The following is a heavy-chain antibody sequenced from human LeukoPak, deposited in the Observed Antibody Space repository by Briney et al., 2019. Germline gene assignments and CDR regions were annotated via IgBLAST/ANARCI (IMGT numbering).Heavy chain of an antibody. J-gene: IGHJ4*02. CDR2: ISGSGGST. CDR1: GFTFSSYA. Sequence: GGSLRLSCAASGFTFSSYAMSWVRQAPGKGLEWVSAISGSGGSTYYADSVKGRFTISRDNSKNTLYLQMNSLRAEDTAVYYCANYYDILTGYYTLDYWGQGTLVTVSS. V-gene: IGHV3-23*01. CDR3: ANYYDILTGYYTLDY. D-gene: IGHD3-9*01.